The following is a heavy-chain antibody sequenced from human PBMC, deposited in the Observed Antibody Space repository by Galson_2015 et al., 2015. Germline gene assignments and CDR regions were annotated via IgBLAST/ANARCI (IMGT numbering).Heavy chain of an antibody. V-gene: IGHV4-30-4*01. D-gene: IGHD1-26*01. CDR2: IYYSGST. J-gene: IGHJ4*02. CDR1: GGSISSGDYY. Sequence: TLSLTCTVSGGSISSGDYYWSWIRQPPGKGLEWIGYIYYSGSTYYNPSLKSRVTISADTSKNQFSLKLSSVTAADTAVYYCARWDTAPYYFDYWGQGTLVTVSS. CDR3: ARWDTAPYYFDY.